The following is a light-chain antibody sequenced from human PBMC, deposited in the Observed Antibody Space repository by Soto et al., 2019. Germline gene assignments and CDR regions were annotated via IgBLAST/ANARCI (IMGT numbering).Light chain of an antibody. CDR2: GAS. CDR3: QQYGRSPRT. CDR1: QRISSSH. J-gene: IGKJ1*01. V-gene: IGKV3-20*01. Sequence: EIVLTQSPGTLSLSPGERATLSCRASQRISSSHLAWYQQKPGQAPRLLIYGASSRATGIPDRFSGSGSGTDFTLTISRLEPEDFAVYYCQQYGRSPRTFGQGTKVEIK.